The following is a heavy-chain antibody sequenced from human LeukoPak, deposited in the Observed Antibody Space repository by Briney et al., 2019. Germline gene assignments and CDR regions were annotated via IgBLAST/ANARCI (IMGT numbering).Heavy chain of an antibody. D-gene: IGHD5/OR15-5a*01. CDR1: GYTLTELS. CDR2: FDPEDGET. V-gene: IGHV1-24*01. Sequence: ASVKVSCKVSGYTLTELSMHWVRQAPGKGLEWMGGFDPEDGETIYAQKFQGRVTMTEDTSTDTAYMELSSLRSEDTAVYYCATHLLRSGVPDYWGQGTLVTVSS. J-gene: IGHJ4*02. CDR3: ATHLLRSGVPDY.